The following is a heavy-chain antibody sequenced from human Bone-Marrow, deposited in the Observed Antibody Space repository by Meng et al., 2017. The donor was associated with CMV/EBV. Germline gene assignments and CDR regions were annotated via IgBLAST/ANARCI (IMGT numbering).Heavy chain of an antibody. D-gene: IGHD7-27*01. CDR1: GYTFTSYG. CDR3: ARDVHSGAAED. Sequence: ASVKVSCKASGYTFTSYGISWVRQAPGQGLEWMGWINPKSGGTNYAQKFEGRVTMTTDTFTRTVYLEVNRLMIDDSAMYYCARDVHSGAAEDWGQGTQVTVSS. V-gene: IGHV1-18*01. J-gene: IGHJ4*02. CDR2: INPKSGGT.